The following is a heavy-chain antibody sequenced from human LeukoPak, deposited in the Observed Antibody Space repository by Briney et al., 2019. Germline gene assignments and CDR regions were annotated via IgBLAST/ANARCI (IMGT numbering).Heavy chain of an antibody. J-gene: IGHJ3*02. CDR2: IYYSGST. CDR3: AREWYYYDSSGYYHPYAFDI. Sequence: KTSETLSLTCTVSGGSISSYYWSWIRQPPGKGLEWIGYIYYSGSTNYNPSLKSRVTISVDTSKNQFSLKLSSVTAADTAVYYCAREWYYYDSSGYYHPYAFDIWGQGTMVTVSS. D-gene: IGHD3-22*01. CDR1: GGSISSYY. V-gene: IGHV4-59*01.